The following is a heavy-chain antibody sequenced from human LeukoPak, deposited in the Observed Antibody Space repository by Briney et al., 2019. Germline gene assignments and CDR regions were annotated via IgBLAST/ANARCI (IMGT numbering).Heavy chain of an antibody. Sequence: GRSLRLSCAASGFTFSNAWMSWVRQAPGKGLEWVSFISSSSSYIYYADSVKGRFTISRDNAKNSLYLQINSLRAEDTAVYYCARALYSSAVQNAFDIWGQGTMVTVSS. J-gene: IGHJ3*02. CDR1: GFTFSNAW. CDR2: ISSSSSYI. CDR3: ARALYSSAVQNAFDI. V-gene: IGHV3-21*01. D-gene: IGHD6-19*01.